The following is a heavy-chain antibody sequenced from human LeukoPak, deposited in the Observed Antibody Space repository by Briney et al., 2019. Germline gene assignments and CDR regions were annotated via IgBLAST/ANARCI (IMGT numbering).Heavy chain of an antibody. CDR3: ARDGAGEIVLMVYAMGWFDP. CDR1: GYTFTGYY. V-gene: IGHV1-2*02. J-gene: IGHJ5*02. D-gene: IGHD2-8*01. CDR2: INPNSGGT. Sequence: GASVKVSCKASGYTFTGYYMHWVRQAPGQGLEWMGWINPNSGGTNYAQKFQGRVTMTRDTSISTAYMELSRLRSDDTAVYYCARDGAGEIVLMVYAMGWFDPWGQGTLVTVSS.